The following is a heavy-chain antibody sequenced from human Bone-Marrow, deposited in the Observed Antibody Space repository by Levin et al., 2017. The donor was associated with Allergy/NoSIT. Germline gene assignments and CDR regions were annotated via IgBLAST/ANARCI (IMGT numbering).Heavy chain of an antibody. CDR1: GGSISNYY. CDR2: IYYSGST. J-gene: IGHJ5*02. V-gene: IGHV4-59*01. CDR3: ARVGRYYYGSGIVNWFDP. D-gene: IGHD3-10*01. Sequence: SETLSLTCTVSGGSISNYYWSWIRQPPGKGLEWIGYIYYSGSTNYNPSLKSRVTISVDTSKNQFSLKLSSVTAADTAVYYCARVGRYYYGSGIVNWFDPWGQGTLVTVSS.